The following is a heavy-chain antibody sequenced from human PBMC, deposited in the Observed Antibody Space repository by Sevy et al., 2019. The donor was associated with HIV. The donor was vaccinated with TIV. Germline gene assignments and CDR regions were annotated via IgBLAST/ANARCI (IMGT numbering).Heavy chain of an antibody. CDR3: AKESPGYNYDSSGNLDY. J-gene: IGHJ4*02. D-gene: IGHD3-22*01. CDR1: GFTFNTYA. V-gene: IGHV3-23*01. CDR2: IRGSGSST. Sequence: GGSLRLSCAASGFTFNTYAMSWVRQAPGKGLEWVSGIRGSGSSTYYAESVKGRSTISRDNSKNTVHLQMNSLRVEDMAVYYCAKESPGYNYDSSGNLDYWGQGTLVTVSS.